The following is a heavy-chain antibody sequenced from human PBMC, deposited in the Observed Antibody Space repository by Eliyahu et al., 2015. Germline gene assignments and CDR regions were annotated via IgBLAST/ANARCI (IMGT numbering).Heavy chain of an antibody. J-gene: IGHJ4*02. Sequence: QVQLVESGGGVVQPGKSLRLSCAASGXXXXNFGMHWVRHAPGKGPQWLAAISFDGSNKYYEDSVKGRFTISRDNFWNTLILQMDRLGPEDTAMYYCATDPGFCSSDSCYSLEYWGRGTLVTVSS. CDR1: GXXXXNFG. V-gene: IGHV3-30*03. CDR3: ATDPGFCSSDSCYSLEY. D-gene: IGHD2-15*01. CDR2: ISFDGSNK.